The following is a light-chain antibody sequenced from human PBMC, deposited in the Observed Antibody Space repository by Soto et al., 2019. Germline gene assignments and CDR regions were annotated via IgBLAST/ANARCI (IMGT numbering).Light chain of an antibody. CDR2: DTS. J-gene: IGKJ5*01. V-gene: IGKV3-20*01. CDR1: QNLSNSF. Sequence: EIVLTQSPGTLSLSPGERATLSCRPSQNLSNSFIAWYQQKPGQAPRLLIYDTSSRATGVPDRYSASGSGTDFTLTISRLEPEDFAVFFCQQYGTSEIIFGQGTRLEIK. CDR3: QQYGTSEII.